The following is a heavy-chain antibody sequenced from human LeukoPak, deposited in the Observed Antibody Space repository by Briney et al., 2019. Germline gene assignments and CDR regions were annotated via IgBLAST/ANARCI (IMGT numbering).Heavy chain of an antibody. CDR1: GYSFTSYG. Sequence: ASVKVSCKASGYSFTSYGISWVRQAPGQGLEWMGCISDYNGNTNYAQKLQGRVTMTTDTSTSTAYMELRSLRSDDTAVYYCARDGWHYYGSGSYYFDYWGQGTLVTVSS. J-gene: IGHJ4*02. V-gene: IGHV1-18*01. D-gene: IGHD3-10*01. CDR3: ARDGWHYYGSGSYYFDY. CDR2: ISDYNGNT.